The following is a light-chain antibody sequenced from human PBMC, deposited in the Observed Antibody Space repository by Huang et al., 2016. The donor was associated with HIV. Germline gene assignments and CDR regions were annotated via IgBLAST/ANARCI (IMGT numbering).Light chain of an antibody. Sequence: IQMTQSPSSLAAYVGDRVTISCRASQSITTALTWYQQKIGKAPNLVIYATSTLQSGVPSRFSGSGSGTDFSLSIDTLQPEDFATYYCQQSFSTPWTFGQGTRVES. V-gene: IGKV1-39*01. CDR3: QQSFSTPWT. J-gene: IGKJ1*01. CDR2: ATS. CDR1: QSITTA.